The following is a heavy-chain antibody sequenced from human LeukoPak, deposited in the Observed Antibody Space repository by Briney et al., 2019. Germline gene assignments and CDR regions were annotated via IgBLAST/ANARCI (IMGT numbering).Heavy chain of an antibody. Sequence: AGGSLRLSCAASGFASSSYWMSWVRQAPGKGLEWVANIKQDGSEKYYVDSVKGRFTISRDNAKNSLYLQMNSLRAEDTAVYYCARVHFSSSPYFDYWGQGTLVTVSS. CDR3: ARVHFSSSPYFDY. CDR2: IKQDGSEK. D-gene: IGHD6-6*01. V-gene: IGHV3-7*01. CDR1: GFASSSYW. J-gene: IGHJ4*02.